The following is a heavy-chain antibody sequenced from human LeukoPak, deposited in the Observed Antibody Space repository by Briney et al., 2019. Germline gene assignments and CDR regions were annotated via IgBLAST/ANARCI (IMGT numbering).Heavy chain of an antibody. CDR2: IYGDIT. V-gene: IGHV3-23*01. D-gene: IGHD2-2*02. Sequence: PGGSLRLSCAGSGFTSSNYAMVWVRQAPGKGLDWVSGIYGDITFDADSVKGRFTISRDDSKNTLFLQMNSLRADDTALYYCAKALYNWYFDLWGRGTLVTVSS. CDR1: GFTSSNYA. CDR3: AKALYNWYFDL. J-gene: IGHJ2*01.